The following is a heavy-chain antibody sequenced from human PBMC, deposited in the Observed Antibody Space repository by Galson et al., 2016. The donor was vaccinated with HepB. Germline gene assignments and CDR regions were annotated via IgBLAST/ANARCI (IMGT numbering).Heavy chain of an antibody. CDR2: IKDDGSAK. Sequence: SLRLSCAASGLTFSSYWMNWVRQARGKGLEWVANIKDDGSAKYYVDSVKGRYTISRDNAQNTLYQQMNTRRAEDTAVYYCAGGSGWDAEHWGQGTLVTVSS. D-gene: IGHD1-26*01. CDR3: AGGSGWDAEH. CDR1: GLTFSSYW. J-gene: IGHJ1*01. V-gene: IGHV3-7*03.